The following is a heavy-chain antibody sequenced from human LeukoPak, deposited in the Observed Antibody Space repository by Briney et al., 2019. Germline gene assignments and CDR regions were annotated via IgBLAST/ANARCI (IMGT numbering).Heavy chain of an antibody. J-gene: IGHJ6*03. Sequence: ASVKVSCKASGYTFTGYCMHWVRQAPGQGLEWMGWINPNSGGTNYAQKFQGRVTMTRDTSISTAYMELSRLRSDDTAVYYCARGGSNWGSNYYYYMDVWGKGTTVTVSS. CDR1: GYTFTGYC. CDR2: INPNSGGT. CDR3: ARGGSNWGSNYYYYMDV. V-gene: IGHV1-2*02. D-gene: IGHD7-27*01.